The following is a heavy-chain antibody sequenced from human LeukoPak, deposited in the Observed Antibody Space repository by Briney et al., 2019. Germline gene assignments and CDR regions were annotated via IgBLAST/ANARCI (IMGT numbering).Heavy chain of an antibody. Sequence: PGGSLRLSCAASGFTFSNYAMSWVRQAPGKGLEWVSVISGNGGSTYYADSVKGRFTISRDNSKNTLYLQMNSLRAEDTAVYYCAKPKGRYCSSTSCYLGYWGQGTLVTVSS. CDR3: AKPKGRYCSSTSCYLGY. D-gene: IGHD2-2*01. J-gene: IGHJ4*02. CDR2: ISGNGGST. V-gene: IGHV3-23*01. CDR1: GFTFSNYA.